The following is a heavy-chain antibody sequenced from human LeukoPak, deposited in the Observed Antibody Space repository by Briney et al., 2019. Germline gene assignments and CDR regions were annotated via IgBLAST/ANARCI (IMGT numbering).Heavy chain of an antibody. J-gene: IGHJ5*02. CDR3: ARDGITGWFDP. CDR1: GFTFRSYE. V-gene: IGHV4-59*01. CDR2: IYYSGST. Sequence: MPGGSLRLSCEDSGFTFRSYEMNWIRQPPGKGLEWIGYIYYSGSTNYNPSLKSRVTISVDTSKNQFSLKLSPVTAADTAVYYCARDGITGWFDPWGQGTLVTVSS. D-gene: IGHD1-14*01.